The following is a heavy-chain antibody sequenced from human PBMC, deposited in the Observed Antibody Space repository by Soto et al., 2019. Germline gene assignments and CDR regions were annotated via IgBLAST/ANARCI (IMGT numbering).Heavy chain of an antibody. Sequence: GASVKVSCRASGYTFTGYYMHWVRQAPGQGLEWMGWINPNSGGTNYAQKFQGWVTVTRDTSISTAYMELSRLRSDDTAVYYCAREASSSNAFDIWGQGTMVTVSS. CDR1: GYTFTGYY. D-gene: IGHD2-2*01. V-gene: IGHV1-2*04. J-gene: IGHJ3*02. CDR2: INPNSGGT. CDR3: AREASSSNAFDI.